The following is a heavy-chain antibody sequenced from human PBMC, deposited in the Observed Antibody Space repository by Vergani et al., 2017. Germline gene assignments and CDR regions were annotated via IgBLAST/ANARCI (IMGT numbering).Heavy chain of an antibody. CDR3: ARDLRLLYNRFDP. D-gene: IGHD1-14*01. CDR1: GFTFIQYG. Sequence: QVQLVESGGGVVQPGRSLRLSCAASGFTFIQYGMHWVRQAPGKGLEWVEVTWYDGNNKQYADSVKGRFTISRDNSKSTMYLQMNSLRDEDTGVYYCARDLRLLYNRFDPWGQGTLVTVSS. J-gene: IGHJ5*02. V-gene: IGHV3-33*01. CDR2: TWYDGNNK.